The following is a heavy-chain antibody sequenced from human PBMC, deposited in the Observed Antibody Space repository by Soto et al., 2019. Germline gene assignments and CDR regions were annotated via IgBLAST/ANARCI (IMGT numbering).Heavy chain of an antibody. CDR3: ASAAYYDFWSGYSTNNWFDP. Sequence: SETLSLTCTVSGGSISSGGYYWSWIRQHPGKGLEWIGYIYYSGSTYYNPSLKSRVTISVDTSKNQFSLKLSSVTAADTAVYYCASAAYYDFWSGYSTNNWFDPWGQGTLVTVSS. J-gene: IGHJ5*02. D-gene: IGHD3-3*01. CDR1: GGSISSGGYY. CDR2: IYYSGST. V-gene: IGHV4-31*03.